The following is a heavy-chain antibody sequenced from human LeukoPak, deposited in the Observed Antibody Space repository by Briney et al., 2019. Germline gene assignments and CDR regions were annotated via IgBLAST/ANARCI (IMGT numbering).Heavy chain of an antibody. V-gene: IGHV3-23*01. D-gene: IGHD6-19*01. CDR2: ISGSGGST. CDR1: GFTFSSYA. J-gene: IGHJ5*02. CDR3: ANIAVAGTFWFDP. Sequence: QPGGSLRLSCAASGFTFSSYAMSWVRQAPGKGLELVSAISGSGGSTYYADSVKGRFTISRDNYKNTLYLQMNSLRAEDTAVYYCANIAVAGTFWFDPWGQGTLVTVSS.